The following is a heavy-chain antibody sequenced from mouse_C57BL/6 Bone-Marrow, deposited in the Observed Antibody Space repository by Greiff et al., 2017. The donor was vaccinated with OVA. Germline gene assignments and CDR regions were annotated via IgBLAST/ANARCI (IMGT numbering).Heavy chain of an antibody. CDR2: ISSGSSTI. V-gene: IGHV5-17*01. Sequence: EVQVVASGGGLVKPGGSLKLSCAASGFTFSDYGMHWVRQAPEKGLEWVAYISSGSSTIYYADTVKGRFTLSRDNAKNTLFQQMTSLRSEDTAMYYCARGWGTVDYWGQGTTLTVSS. CDR1: GFTFSDYG. D-gene: IGHD3-3*01. J-gene: IGHJ2*01. CDR3: ARGWGTVDY.